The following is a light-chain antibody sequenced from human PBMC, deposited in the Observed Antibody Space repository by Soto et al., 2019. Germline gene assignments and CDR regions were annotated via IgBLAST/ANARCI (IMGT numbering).Light chain of an antibody. CDR3: HQRYNWPRVT. V-gene: IGKV3-11*01. CDR1: PSVSSY. CDR2: GAS. Sequence: EIVLTQSPATLSLSPGERATLSCRASPSVSSYLAWYQQTPGQAPRLLIYGASSRAIGIPDRFSGSVSGADFILTINRLEPEDFAVYFCHQRYNWPRVTFGQGTRLEIK. J-gene: IGKJ5*01.